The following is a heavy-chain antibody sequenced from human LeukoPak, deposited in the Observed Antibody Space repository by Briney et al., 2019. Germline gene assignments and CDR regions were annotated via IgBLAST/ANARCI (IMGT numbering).Heavy chain of an antibody. J-gene: IGHJ4*02. CDR2: INPNSGGT. V-gene: IGHV1-2*02. CDR3: ARSPYSSSSRYYFDY. D-gene: IGHD6-6*01. CDR1: GYTFTGYY. Sequence: APVKVSCKASGYTFTGYYMHWVRQAPGQGLEWMGWINPNSGGTNYAQKFQGRVTMTRDTSISTAYMELSRLRSDDTAVYYCARSPYSSSSRYYFDYWGQGTLVTVSS.